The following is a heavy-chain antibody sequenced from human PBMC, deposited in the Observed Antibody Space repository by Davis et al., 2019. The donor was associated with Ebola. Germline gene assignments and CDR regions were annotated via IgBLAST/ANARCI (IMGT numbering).Heavy chain of an antibody. V-gene: IGHV4-59*02. CDR3: ARDRPTSDTAMVYRWPYFDY. Sequence: SESLSLTCSVSGGSVGSDYWSWIRQSPGKGLEWIAFISNGGRTIYNPSLRGRVTISIDKSKNQFSLKLSSVTAADTAVYYCARDRPTSDTAMVYRWPYFDYWGQGTLVTVSS. D-gene: IGHD5-18*01. CDR2: ISNGGRT. CDR1: GGSVGSDY. J-gene: IGHJ4*02.